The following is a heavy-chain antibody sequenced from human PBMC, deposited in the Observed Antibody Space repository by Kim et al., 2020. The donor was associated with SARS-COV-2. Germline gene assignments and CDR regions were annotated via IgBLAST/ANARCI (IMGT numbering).Heavy chain of an antibody. D-gene: IGHD3-16*01. V-gene: IGHV4-34*01. J-gene: IGHJ6*02. CDR1: GGSFSGYY. CDR3: ARLITHASYGMDD. CDR2: INHSGST. Sequence: SETLSLTCAVYGGSFSGYYWSWIRQPPGKGLEWIGEINHSGSTNYNPSLKSRGTISLDTSKNQFSLKLSSMTAADTAVYYCARLITHASYGMDDWGQGTT.